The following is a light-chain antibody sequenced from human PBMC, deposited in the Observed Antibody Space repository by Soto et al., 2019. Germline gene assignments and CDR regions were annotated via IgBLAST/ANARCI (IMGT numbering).Light chain of an antibody. Sequence: IQMTQSQSAMSASPGHRRTITCRASQGINNYLAWFHQRPGKVPQRLIYGASSLQSGVPSRFSGSGSGTDFTLTISSLQPEDFATYYCQQSYSTLIPFGQGTRLENK. CDR3: QQSYSTLIP. CDR1: QGINNY. V-gene: IGKV1-17*03. CDR2: GAS. J-gene: IGKJ5*01.